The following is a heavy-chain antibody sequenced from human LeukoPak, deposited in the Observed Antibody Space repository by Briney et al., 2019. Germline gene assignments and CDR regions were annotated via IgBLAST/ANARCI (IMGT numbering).Heavy chain of an antibody. J-gene: IGHJ4*02. V-gene: IGHV4-4*02. CDR3: SRESGAFCPFGY. D-gene: IGHD1-26*01. CDR1: GFTFSSYG. Sequence: SGRSLRLSCAASGFTFSSYGMHWVRQPPGQGLEWIGEISLTGETNYNPSLNGRVTMSLDESRNQLSLDLTSVTAADTAIYYCSRESGAFCPFGYWGQGTLVIVPP. CDR2: ISLTGET.